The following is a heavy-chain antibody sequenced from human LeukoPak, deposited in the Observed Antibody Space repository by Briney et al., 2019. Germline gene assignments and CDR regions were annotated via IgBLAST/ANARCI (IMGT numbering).Heavy chain of an antibody. J-gene: IGHJ6*02. D-gene: IGHD2-15*01. CDR3: AKGWTAVCS. CDR1: GFTFSIYA. CDR2: ISGGSEST. V-gene: IGHV3-23*01. Sequence: GGSLRLSCVASGFTFSIYAMTWVRQAPGKGLEWVSGISGGSESTYYADSVKGRFTISRDNSKNTLYMEMNNLRGADTAVYYCAKGWTAVCSWGQGTTVTVSS.